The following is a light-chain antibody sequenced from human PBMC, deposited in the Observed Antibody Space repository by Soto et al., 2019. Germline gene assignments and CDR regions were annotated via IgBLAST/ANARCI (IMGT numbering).Light chain of an antibody. CDR1: QSVSNN. CDR3: QQYNDWWT. Sequence: EIVMTQSPATLSASPGESATLSCRARQSVSNNLTWYQQKPGQPPRLLIYGASTRATGVPGRFSGSGSGTEFTLTISSLQSQDFAVYYCQQYNDWWTFGQGTKVDIK. CDR2: GAS. J-gene: IGKJ1*01. V-gene: IGKV3-15*01.